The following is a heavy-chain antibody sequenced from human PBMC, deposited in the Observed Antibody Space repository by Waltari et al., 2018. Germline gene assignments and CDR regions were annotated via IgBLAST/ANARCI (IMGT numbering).Heavy chain of an antibody. CDR3: ARSGFMDV. V-gene: IGHV3-74*03. CDR2: INPDGTSI. Sequence: EVQLVESGGGLVQPGGSLRLSCAAYGFSFSTYWMTGAGQAPWEGLVCLSRINPDGTSIMSADSGKGRFTTSRDNAKNTLYLQMNSLRADDTAVYYCARSGFMDVWGQGTTVTVSS. D-gene: IGHD3-10*01. CDR1: GFSFSTYW. J-gene: IGHJ6*02.